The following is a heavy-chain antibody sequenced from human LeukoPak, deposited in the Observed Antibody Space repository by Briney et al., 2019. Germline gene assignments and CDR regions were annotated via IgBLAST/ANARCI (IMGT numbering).Heavy chain of an antibody. CDR2: MSPRNGNT. V-gene: IGHV1-8*01. D-gene: IGHD2-8*02. J-gene: IGHJ4*02. CDR1: GYTFTSYD. Sequence: ASVRVSYKASGYTFTSYDINWVRQATGQGLEWMGWMSPRNGNTGYAQKFQGRVTMTTDTSKSTAYMELTSLTFDDTAVYYCARGVDAGVDYWGQGTLVTVSS. CDR3: ARGVDAGVDY.